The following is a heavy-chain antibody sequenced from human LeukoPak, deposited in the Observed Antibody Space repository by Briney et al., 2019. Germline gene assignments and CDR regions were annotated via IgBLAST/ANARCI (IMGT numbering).Heavy chain of an antibody. J-gene: IGHJ5*02. CDR3: ARDTMVFGEIWFDP. V-gene: IGHV1-18*01. CDR2: ISAYNGNT. Sequence: ASVKVSCKASGYTFTSYGISWVRQAPGQGLEWMGWISAYNGNTNYAQKLQGRVTMTTDTSTSTAYMELRSLRSDDTAAYYCARDTMVFGEIWFDPWGQGTLVTVSS. CDR1: GYTFTSYG. D-gene: IGHD3-10*01.